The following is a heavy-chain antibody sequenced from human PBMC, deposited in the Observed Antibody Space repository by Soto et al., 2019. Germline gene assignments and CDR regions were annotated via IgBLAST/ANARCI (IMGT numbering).Heavy chain of an antibody. Sequence: QVQLVESGGGVVQPGRSLRLSCAVSGFTFSDYGMHWVRQAPGKGLEWVAVMSYAGSYKYYADSVKGRFTISRDLSGNTLFLQMNSLRLEDTAVYFCVKEMYPRTVLDSSSPWGDYWGQGTLVTVSS. CDR1: GFTFSDYG. J-gene: IGHJ4*02. CDR2: MSYAGSYK. V-gene: IGHV3-30*18. D-gene: IGHD6-6*01. CDR3: VKEMYPRTVLDSSSPWGDY.